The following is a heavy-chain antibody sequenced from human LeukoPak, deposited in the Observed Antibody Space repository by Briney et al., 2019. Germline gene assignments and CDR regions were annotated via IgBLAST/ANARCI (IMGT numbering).Heavy chain of an antibody. Sequence: GASVKVSCKASGYTFTGYYTHWVRQAPGQGLEWMGWISAYNGNTNYAQKLQGRVTMTTDTSTSTAYMELRSLRSDDTAVYYCAREGYCSGGSCYSGVPDYWGQGTLVTVSS. CDR1: GYTFTGYY. CDR2: ISAYNGNT. J-gene: IGHJ4*02. D-gene: IGHD2-15*01. V-gene: IGHV1-18*04. CDR3: AREGYCSGGSCYSGVPDY.